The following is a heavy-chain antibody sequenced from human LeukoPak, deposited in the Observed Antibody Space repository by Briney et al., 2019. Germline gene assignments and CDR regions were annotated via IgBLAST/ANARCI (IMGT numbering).Heavy chain of an antibody. Sequence: ASVKVSCKASGYTFTAYYVHWVRQAPGQGLEWMGRINPNSGGSNFAQKFQGRVTMTRDTSISTVYMELNSLRSDDTAVYYCARDSDFGCNGSSCYSWVYWGQGTLVTVSS. CDR3: ARDSDFGCNGSSCYSWVY. CDR1: GYTFTAYY. V-gene: IGHV1-2*06. D-gene: IGHD2-15*01. CDR2: INPNSGGS. J-gene: IGHJ4*02.